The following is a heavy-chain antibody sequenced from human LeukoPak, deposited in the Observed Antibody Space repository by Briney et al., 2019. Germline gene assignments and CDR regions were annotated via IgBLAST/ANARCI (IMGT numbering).Heavy chain of an antibody. J-gene: IGHJ3*02. D-gene: IGHD5-24*01. CDR3: ARVRDGYNDAYDI. V-gene: IGHV1-18*01. CDR2: ISAYNANT. CDR1: GYTFTSYG. Sequence: GASVKVSCKASGYTFTSYGISWVRQAPGQGLEWMGWISAYNANTKYAQKLQGRVTMTTDTSTSTAYMELRSLRSDDTAVYYCARVRDGYNDAYDIWGQGTMVTVSS.